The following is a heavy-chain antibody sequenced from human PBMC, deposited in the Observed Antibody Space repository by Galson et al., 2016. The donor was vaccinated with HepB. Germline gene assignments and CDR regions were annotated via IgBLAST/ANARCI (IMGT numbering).Heavy chain of an antibody. Sequence: SLRLSCAASGFTFSTYSMNWVRQPPGKGLEWVSSISSSGTYIYYADSLKGRFTISRDNAKNSLYLQMNSLRAENTAVYYCAGSYSNYYYYMDVWGKGTTVTVSS. CDR3: AGSYSNYYYYMDV. CDR2: ISSSGTYI. J-gene: IGHJ6*03. CDR1: GFTFSTYS. V-gene: IGHV3-21*01. D-gene: IGHD3-10*01.